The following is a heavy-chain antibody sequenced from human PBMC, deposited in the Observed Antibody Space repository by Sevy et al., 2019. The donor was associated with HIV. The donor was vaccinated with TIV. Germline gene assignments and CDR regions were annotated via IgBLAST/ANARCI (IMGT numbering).Heavy chain of an antibody. CDR1: GYTFTSYG. Sequence: ASVKVSCKASGYTFTSYGISWVRQAPGQGLEWMGWISAYNGNTNYAQKLQGRVTMTTDTSTSTAYMELRSLRSDDPAVYYCARVHSSDDAFDIWGQGTMVTVSS. CDR2: ISAYNGNT. V-gene: IGHV1-18*01. J-gene: IGHJ3*02. D-gene: IGHD6-25*01. CDR3: ARVHSSDDAFDI.